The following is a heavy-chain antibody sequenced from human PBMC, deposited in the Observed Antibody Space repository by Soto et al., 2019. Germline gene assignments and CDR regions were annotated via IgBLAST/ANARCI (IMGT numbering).Heavy chain of an antibody. V-gene: IGHV3-33*01. CDR1: GFTFSSYG. D-gene: IGHD1-26*01. J-gene: IGHJ4*02. CDR3: ARDRRSGSYFDY. CDR2: IWYDGSNK. Sequence: QVQLVESGGGVVQPGRSLRLSCAASGFTFSSYGMHWVRQAPGKGLEWVAVIWYDGSNKYYADSVKGRFTISRDNSKNTLYLQMNSLRAEDTAVYYCARDRRSGSYFDYWGQGTLVTVSS.